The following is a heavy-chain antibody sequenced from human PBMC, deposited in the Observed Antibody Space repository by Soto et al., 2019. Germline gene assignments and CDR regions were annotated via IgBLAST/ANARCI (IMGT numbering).Heavy chain of an antibody. V-gene: IGHV4-31*03. CDR3: ARDTPYDSSGYYSLAFDI. D-gene: IGHD3-22*01. CDR2: IYYSGST. Sequence: QVQLQESGPGLVKPSQTLSLTCTVSGGSISSGGYYWSWIRQHPGKGLEWIGYIYYSGSTYYNPALQSRVTISVDTTNNQFSMKLSSVTAADTAVYYCARDTPYDSSGYYSLAFDIWGQGTMVTVSS. CDR1: GGSISSGGYY. J-gene: IGHJ3*02.